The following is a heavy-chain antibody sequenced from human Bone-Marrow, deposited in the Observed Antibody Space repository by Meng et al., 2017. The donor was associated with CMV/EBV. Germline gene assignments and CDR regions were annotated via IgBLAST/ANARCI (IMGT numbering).Heavy chain of an antibody. CDR3: AREGVVPAAIPEFWFDP. J-gene: IGHJ5*02. D-gene: IGHD2-2*01. Sequence: GESLKISCAASGFTFSSYSMNWVRQAPGKGLEWVSSISSSSSYIYYADSVKGRFTISRDNAKNSLYLQMNSLRAEDTAVYYCAREGVVPAAIPEFWFDPWGQGTLVTVSA. CDR1: GFTFSSYS. V-gene: IGHV3-21*01. CDR2: ISSSSSYI.